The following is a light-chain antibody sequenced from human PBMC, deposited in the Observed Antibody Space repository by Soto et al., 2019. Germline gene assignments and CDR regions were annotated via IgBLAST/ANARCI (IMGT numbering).Light chain of an antibody. V-gene: IGKV3-20*01. CDR1: QSVSSSY. J-gene: IGKJ1*01. CDR2: DAS. Sequence: EIVLTQSPGTLSLSPGARATLSCRASQSVSSSYLAWYQQKPGQAPRLLIYDASNRATGIPARFSGSGYGTEFTLTISSLQPDDFATYYCQHYNSYSEAFGQGTKVDIK. CDR3: QHYNSYSEA.